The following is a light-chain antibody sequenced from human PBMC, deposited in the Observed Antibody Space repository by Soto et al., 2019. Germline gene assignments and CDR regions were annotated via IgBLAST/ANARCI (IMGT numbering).Light chain of an antibody. CDR3: QQYGSSPLT. CDR1: QSVTSNY. CDR2: GSS. V-gene: IGKV3-20*01. J-gene: IGKJ4*01. Sequence: IVLTQSPCTLSLSPGERATLSCRASQSVTSNYLAWYQQKPGQAPRLLIYGSSSRATGIPDRFSGRGSGTEFTLTISRLEPEDIAVYYCQQYGSSPLTFGGGTKVDIK.